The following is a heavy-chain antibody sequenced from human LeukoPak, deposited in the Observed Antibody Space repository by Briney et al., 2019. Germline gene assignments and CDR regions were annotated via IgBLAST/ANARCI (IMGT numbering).Heavy chain of an antibody. CDR2: IYYSGST. D-gene: IGHD2-21*02. V-gene: IGHV4-59*01. Sequence: SETLSPTCTVSGGSISSYYWSWIRQPPGKGLEWIGYIYYSGSTNYNPSLKSRVTMSVDTSKNQFSLKLTSVTAADTAVYYCARAPRGGMVTQFDYWGQGTLVTVSS. J-gene: IGHJ4*02. CDR3: ARAPRGGMVTQFDY. CDR1: GGSISSYY.